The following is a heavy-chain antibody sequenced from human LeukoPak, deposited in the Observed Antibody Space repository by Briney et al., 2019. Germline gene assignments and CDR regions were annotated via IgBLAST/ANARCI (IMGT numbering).Heavy chain of an antibody. CDR1: GFTFSSYS. V-gene: IGHV3-21*01. Sequence: PGGSLRLSCAASGFTFSSYSMNWVRQAPGKGLEWVSSISSSSSYIYYADSVKGRFTISRDNSKNSLYLQMNSLRAEDTAVYYFARDLSGSYVDAFDIWGQGSTVTVSS. CDR3: ARDLSGSYVDAFDI. CDR2: ISSSSSYI. D-gene: IGHD1-26*01. J-gene: IGHJ3*02.